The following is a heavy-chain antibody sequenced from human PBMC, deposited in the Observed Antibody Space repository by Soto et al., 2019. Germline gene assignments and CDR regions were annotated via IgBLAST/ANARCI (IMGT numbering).Heavy chain of an antibody. D-gene: IGHD3-9*01. CDR2: ISSSSSYI. Sequence: EVQLVESGGGLVKPGGSLRLSCAASGFTFSSYSMNWVRQAPGKGLEWVSSISSSSSYIYYADSVKGRFTISGDNAKNSLYLQMNSLRAEDTAVYYCASYDILTGIDYWGQGTLVTVSS. CDR3: ASYDILTGIDY. CDR1: GFTFSSYS. J-gene: IGHJ4*02. V-gene: IGHV3-21*01.